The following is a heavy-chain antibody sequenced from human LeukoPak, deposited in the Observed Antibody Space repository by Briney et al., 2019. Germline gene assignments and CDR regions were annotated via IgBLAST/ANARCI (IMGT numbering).Heavy chain of an antibody. D-gene: IGHD2-8*01. Sequence: PGGSLRLSCAASGFTFSSYSMNWVRQAPGKGLEWVSSISSSSYIYYADSVKGRFTISRDNAKNSLYLQMNSLRDEDTAVYYCARVEGVYDGYWGQGTLVTVSS. CDR2: ISSSSYI. CDR3: ARVEGVYDGY. J-gene: IGHJ4*02. CDR1: GFTFSSYS. V-gene: IGHV3-21*01.